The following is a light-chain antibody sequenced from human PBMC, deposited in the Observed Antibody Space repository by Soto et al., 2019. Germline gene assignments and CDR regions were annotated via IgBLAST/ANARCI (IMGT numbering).Light chain of an antibody. CDR1: QSVSSD. CDR2: DES. J-gene: IGKJ2*01. V-gene: IGKV3-15*01. Sequence: EIVMTQSPATLSVSPGETATLSCRASQSVSSDLTWYQQKPGQAPRLLIYDESTRATGIPARFSGSGSGTEFTLTIRSLQSEDFAVYYRQQYNNWPMYTFGQGTKLEIK. CDR3: QQYNNWPMYT.